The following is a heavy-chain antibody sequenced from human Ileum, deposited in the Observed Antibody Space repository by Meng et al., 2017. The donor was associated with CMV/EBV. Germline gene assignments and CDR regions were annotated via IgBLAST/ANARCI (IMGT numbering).Heavy chain of an antibody. CDR1: GFTVSTNY. CDR2: IYSGGST. J-gene: IGHJ4*02. V-gene: IGHV3-66*02. CDR3: AILNSGTYGARGYFDY. Sequence: GESLQISCAASGFTVSTNYMSWVRQAPGKGLEWVSVIYSGGSTYYADSVKGRFTISRDNSKNTLYLQMNSLRAEDTAVYYCAILNSGTYGARGYFDYWGQGALVTVSS. D-gene: IGHD1-26*01.